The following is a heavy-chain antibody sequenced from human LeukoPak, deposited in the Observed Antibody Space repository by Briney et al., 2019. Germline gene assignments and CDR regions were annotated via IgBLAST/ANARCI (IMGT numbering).Heavy chain of an antibody. CDR2: ISSSSSYI. V-gene: IGHV3-21*01. D-gene: IGHD3-16*01. Sequence: GGSLRLSCAASGFTVSNNYMSWVRQAPGKGLEWVSSISSSSSYIYYADSVKGRFTISRDNAKNSLYLQMNSLRAEDTAVYYCARERGGDAFDIWDQGTMVTVSS. CDR3: ARERGGDAFDI. CDR1: GFTVSNNY. J-gene: IGHJ3*02.